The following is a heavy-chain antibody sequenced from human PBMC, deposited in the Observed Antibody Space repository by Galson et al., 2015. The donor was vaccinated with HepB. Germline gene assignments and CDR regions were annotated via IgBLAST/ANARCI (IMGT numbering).Heavy chain of an antibody. CDR3: ARVSGSYFERYFQD. V-gene: IGHV4-4*02. Sequence: SEPLSLTCAVSGGSITGHQWWSWVRQSPGKGLEWIGEMYHSGSTDFNPSLRSRVTISVDKSKNQFSLKLSSVTAADTAVYYCARVSGSYFERYFQDWGQGTLVSVSS. D-gene: IGHD3-10*01. CDR2: MYHSGST. J-gene: IGHJ1*01. CDR1: GGSITGHQW.